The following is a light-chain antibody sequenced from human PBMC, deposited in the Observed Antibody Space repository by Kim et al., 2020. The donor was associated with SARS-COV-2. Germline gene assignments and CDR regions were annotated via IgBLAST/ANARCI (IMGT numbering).Light chain of an antibody. CDR3: AAWDANLNGVV. CDR1: TSNIGSNT. J-gene: IGLJ3*02. CDR2: NNL. V-gene: IGLV1-44*01. Sequence: QSVLTQAPSASGTPGQRVTISCSGSTSNIGSNTVNWYQQLPGTAPKLLIYNNLQRPSGVPDRFSGSKSGTSASLAISGLQSEDEADYYCAAWDANLNGVVFGRGTQLTVL.